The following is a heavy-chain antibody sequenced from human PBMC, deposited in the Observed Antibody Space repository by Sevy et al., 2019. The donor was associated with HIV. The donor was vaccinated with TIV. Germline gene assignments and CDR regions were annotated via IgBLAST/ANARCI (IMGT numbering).Heavy chain of an antibody. Sequence: QLGGSLRLSCAASGFTFSSYWMHWVRQVPGKGLVWVSRISPDGSATTYADFVKGRFTVSRDNAKNTLYLQLGSLRGEDTGVYYCVSSPYRSRTDYWGQGTLVTVSS. CDR1: GFTFSSYW. CDR3: VSSPYRSRTDY. V-gene: IGHV3-74*01. CDR2: ISPDGSAT. D-gene: IGHD6-13*01. J-gene: IGHJ4*02.